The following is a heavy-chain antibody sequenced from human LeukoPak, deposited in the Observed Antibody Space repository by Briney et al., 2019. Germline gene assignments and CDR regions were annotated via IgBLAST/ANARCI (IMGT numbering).Heavy chain of an antibody. D-gene: IGHD2-21*02. CDR3: ARGEGGVTANNYFYY. CDR2: ISAFLGIA. J-gene: IGHJ4*02. Sequence: GASVKVSCKASGGTFSSYAISWVRQAPGQGLEWMGRISAFLGIANYAQKFQGRVTITADKSTSTAYMELSSLRSEDPAVYYCARGEGGVTANNYFYYWGQGTLVTVS. CDR1: GGTFSSYA. V-gene: IGHV1-69*04.